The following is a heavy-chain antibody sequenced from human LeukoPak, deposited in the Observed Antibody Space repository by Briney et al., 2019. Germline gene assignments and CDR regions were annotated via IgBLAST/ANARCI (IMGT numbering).Heavy chain of an antibody. J-gene: IGHJ4*02. CDR2: IWYDGSNK. D-gene: IGHD2-2*01. Sequence: GGSLRLFCAASGFTFSSYGMHWVRQAPGKGLEWVAVIWYDGSNKYYADSVKGRFTISRDNSKNTLYLQMNSLRAEDTAIYYCAKGEVGYCSSASCYLVYWGQGTLVTVSS. V-gene: IGHV3-33*06. CDR3: AKGEVGYCSSASCYLVY. CDR1: GFTFSSYG.